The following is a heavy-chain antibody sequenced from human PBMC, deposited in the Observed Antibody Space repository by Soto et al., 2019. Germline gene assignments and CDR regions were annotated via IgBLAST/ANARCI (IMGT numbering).Heavy chain of an antibody. J-gene: IGHJ3*02. V-gene: IGHV4-31*03. CDR2: IYYSGST. D-gene: IGHD3-22*01. CDR3: ARDKDYYDSSGPEDDAFDI. Sequence: LSLTCTVSGGSISSGGYYWSLIRQHPGKGLEWIGYIYYSGSTYYNPSLKSRVTILVDTSKNQFSLKLSSVTAADTAVYYCARDKDYYDSSGPEDDAFDIWGQGTMVTVSS. CDR1: GGSISSGGYY.